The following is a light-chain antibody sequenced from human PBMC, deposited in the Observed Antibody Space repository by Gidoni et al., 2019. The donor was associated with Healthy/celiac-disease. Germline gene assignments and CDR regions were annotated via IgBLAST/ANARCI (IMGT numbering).Light chain of an antibody. CDR2: GTS. CDR1: SSNIRAGYD. J-gene: IGLJ2*01. Sequence: QSVPTPPPSVSGAPGHAVTISCTGTSSNIRAGYDVHWYQQLPGTAPKLLIYGTSNRPSGVPDRFSGSKSGTSASLAITGLQAEDEADYYCQSYDSSLSAVVFGGGTKLTVL. V-gene: IGLV1-40*01. CDR3: QSYDSSLSAVV.